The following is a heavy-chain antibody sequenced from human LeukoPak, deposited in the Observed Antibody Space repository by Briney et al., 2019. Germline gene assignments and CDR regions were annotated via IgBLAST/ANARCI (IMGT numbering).Heavy chain of an antibody. Sequence: GGSLRVSCAASGFTFSSYAMSWVRQAPGNGLEWVSAISGSGGSTYYADSVKGRFTISRDNSKNTLYLQMNSLRAEDAAVYYCAKEGCSSTSCFYYFDYWGQGTLVTVSS. V-gene: IGHV3-23*01. J-gene: IGHJ4*02. D-gene: IGHD2-2*01. CDR1: GFTFSSYA. CDR3: AKEGCSSTSCFYYFDY. CDR2: ISGSGGST.